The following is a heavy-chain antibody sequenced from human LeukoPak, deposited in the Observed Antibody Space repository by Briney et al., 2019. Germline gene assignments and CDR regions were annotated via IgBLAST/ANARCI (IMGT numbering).Heavy chain of an antibody. CDR2: IYHSGST. CDR3: ARARRVMITFGGVIASYFDY. D-gene: IGHD3-16*02. CDR1: GGSISSSNW. Sequence: PSGTLSLTCAVSGGSISSSNWWSWVRQPPGKGLEWIGEIYHSGSTNYNPSLKSRVTISVDKSKNQFSLKLSSVTAADTAVYYCARARRVMITFGGVIASYFDYWGQGTLVTVSS. J-gene: IGHJ4*02. V-gene: IGHV4-4*02.